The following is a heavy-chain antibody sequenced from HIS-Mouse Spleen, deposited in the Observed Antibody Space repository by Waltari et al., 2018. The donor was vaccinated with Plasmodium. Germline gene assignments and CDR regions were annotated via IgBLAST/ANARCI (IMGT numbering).Heavy chain of an antibody. D-gene: IGHD5-18*01. Sequence: QVQLQESGPGLVKPSETLSLPCPVPGGSISSYYLSWIRPPAGKGLEWIGRIYTSGSTNYNPSLKSRVTMSVDTSKNQFSLKLSSVTAADTAVYYCARASGGYSYGRVFDYWGQGTLVTVSS. J-gene: IGHJ4*02. CDR2: IYTSGST. CDR3: ARASGGYSYGRVFDY. CDR1: GGSISSYY. V-gene: IGHV4-4*07.